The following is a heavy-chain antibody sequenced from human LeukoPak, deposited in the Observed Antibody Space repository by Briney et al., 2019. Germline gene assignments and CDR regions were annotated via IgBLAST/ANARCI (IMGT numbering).Heavy chain of an antibody. CDR1: GFTFSGYP. CDR2: ISYDGSNK. J-gene: IGHJ4*02. CDR3: ARDGLLGYFDY. D-gene: IGHD2-8*02. V-gene: IGHV3-30-3*01. Sequence: PGKSLRLSCAASGFTFSGYPIHWVRQAPGKGLEWVAVISYDGSNKYYADSVKGRFTISRDNSKNTLYLQMNSLRAEDTAVYYCARDGLLGYFDYWGQGTLVTVSS.